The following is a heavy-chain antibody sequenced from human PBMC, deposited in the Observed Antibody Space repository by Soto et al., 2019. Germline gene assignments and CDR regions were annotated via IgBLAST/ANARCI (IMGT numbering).Heavy chain of an antibody. V-gene: IGHV4-34*01. CDR1: GGSLSDYY. D-gene: IGHD5-18*01. Sequence: QVQLQQWGAGLLKPSETLSLTCAVYGGSLSDYYWSWIRQPPGKGLEWIGEINHSGSTNYNPSLKSQVTISVDTSKKQFSLKLSSVTAADTAVYYCARAETAMALYYFDYWGQGTLVTVSS. CDR2: INHSGST. J-gene: IGHJ4*02. CDR3: ARAETAMALYYFDY.